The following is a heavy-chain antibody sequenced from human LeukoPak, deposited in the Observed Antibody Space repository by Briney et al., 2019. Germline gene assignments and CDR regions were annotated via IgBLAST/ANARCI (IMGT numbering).Heavy chain of an antibody. CDR2: ISGSGGST. Sequence: GGSLRLSCAASGFTFSSYAMSWVRQAPGKRLEWVSAISGSGGSTYYADSVKGRFTISRDNSKNTLYLQMNSLRAEDTAVYYCAKPKNCGGNSLDAFDIWGQGTMVTVSS. D-gene: IGHD4-23*01. CDR1: GFTFSSYA. J-gene: IGHJ3*02. V-gene: IGHV3-23*01. CDR3: AKPKNCGGNSLDAFDI.